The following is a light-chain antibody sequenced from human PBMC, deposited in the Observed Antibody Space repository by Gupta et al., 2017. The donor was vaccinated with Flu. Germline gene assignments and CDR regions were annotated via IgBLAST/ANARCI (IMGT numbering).Light chain of an antibody. CDR2: DTD. Sequence: QAVVTQEPSLTVSPGGTVTLTCGSSTGPVTSGHWPYWFQQKPGQAPRIRMYDTDKKHSWTTARFSGSLLGGQAALTIYGAQPEDEADYYCLLFSSGVRPVGFGGGTMMTVL. J-gene: IGLJ2*01. CDR3: LLFSSGVRPVG. V-gene: IGLV7-46*01. CDR1: TGPVTSGHW.